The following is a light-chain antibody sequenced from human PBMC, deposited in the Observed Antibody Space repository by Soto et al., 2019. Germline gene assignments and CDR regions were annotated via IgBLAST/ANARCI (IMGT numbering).Light chain of an antibody. J-gene: IGLJ3*02. V-gene: IGLV1-40*01. CDR3: QSYDSSLSGWV. CDR2: GNS. Sequence: QSVLTQRPSVSGAPGQRVTISCTGSSSNIGAGYDVHWYQQLPGTAPKLLIYGNSNRPSGVPDRFSGSKSGTSASLAITGLRAEDEADYYCQSYDSSLSGWVFGAGTKVTVL. CDR1: SSNIGAGYD.